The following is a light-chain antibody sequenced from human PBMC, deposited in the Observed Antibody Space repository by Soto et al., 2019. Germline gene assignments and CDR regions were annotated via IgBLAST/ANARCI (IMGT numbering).Light chain of an antibody. V-gene: IGLV2-14*01. J-gene: IGLJ2*01. CDR3: SSYTSSSALV. CDR2: DVS. CDR1: RSDVGGYNY. Sequence: QSALTQPASVSGSPGQSITISCTGTRSDVGGYNYVSWYQQHPGQAPKLMIYDVSNRPSGVSNCFSGSKSGNTASLTISGLQAEDEADYYCSSYTSSSALVFGGGTKLTVL.